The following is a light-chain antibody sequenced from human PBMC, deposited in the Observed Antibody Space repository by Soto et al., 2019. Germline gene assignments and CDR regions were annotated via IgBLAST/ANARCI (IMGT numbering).Light chain of an antibody. CDR2: GAS. Sequence: ERVLPQSPDTLSLSPGERDTLSCRASQTVPGNCFAGFQQKPGQAPRLLIYGASSRAPAIPDRFSGSGSGTDFTLTISRVESEDCAIYYCHQEKSPPWTVGQETRV. CDR1: QTVPGNC. V-gene: IGKV3-20*01. J-gene: IGKJ1*01. CDR3: HQEKSPPWT.